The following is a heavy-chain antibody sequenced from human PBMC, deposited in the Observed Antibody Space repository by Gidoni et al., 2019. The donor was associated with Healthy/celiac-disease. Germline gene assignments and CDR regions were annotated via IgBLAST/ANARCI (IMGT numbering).Heavy chain of an antibody. CDR3: AKDLGLYDFWSGPYYYYGMDV. D-gene: IGHD3-3*01. Sequence: EVQLLESGGGLVQPGGSLRLSCAASGFTFSSYAMSWVRQAPGKGLEWVSAISGSGGSTYYADSVKGRFTISRDNSKNTLYLQMNSLRAEDTAVYYCAKDLGLYDFWSGPYYYYGMDVWGQGTTVTVSS. CDR2: ISGSGGST. V-gene: IGHV3-23*01. CDR1: GFTFSSYA. J-gene: IGHJ6*02.